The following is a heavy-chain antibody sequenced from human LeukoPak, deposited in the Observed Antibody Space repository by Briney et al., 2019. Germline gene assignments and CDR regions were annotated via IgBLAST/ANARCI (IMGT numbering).Heavy chain of an antibody. V-gene: IGHV3-21*01. Sequence: PGGSLRLSCAASGFPFSTFWMSWVRQAPGKGLEWGSSISSRSTYIYYANSLKGRFTISRDNANNSLYLQMNSLRAEDTAVYYCARDRGAIVVIPTDIGYWGQGTLVTVSS. CDR1: GFPFSTFW. D-gene: IGHD2-2*02. CDR3: ARDRGAIVVIPTDIGY. J-gene: IGHJ4*02. CDR2: ISSRSTYI.